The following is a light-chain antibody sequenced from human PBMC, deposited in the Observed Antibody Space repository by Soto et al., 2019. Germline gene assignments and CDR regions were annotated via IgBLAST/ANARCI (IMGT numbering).Light chain of an antibody. Sequence: EIVLTQSPGTLSLSPGERATLSCRASQSISSSDLAWYQQKPGQTPRFIIYGASTRATGVPDRFSGSGSGTDFTLTVSRLEPEDFAVYYCQQYGSSPLITFGQGTRLEIK. V-gene: IGKV3-20*01. CDR3: QQYGSSPLIT. J-gene: IGKJ5*01. CDR2: GAS. CDR1: QSISSSD.